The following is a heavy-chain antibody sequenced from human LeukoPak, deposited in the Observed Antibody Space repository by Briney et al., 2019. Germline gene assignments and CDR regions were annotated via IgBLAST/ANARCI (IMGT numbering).Heavy chain of an antibody. J-gene: IGHJ4*02. Sequence: ASVKVSCKTSGYTFTAYYIHWVRQAPGQGLEGRGWINPNSGGTTYAQKFQGRVTMTRDTSISTGYMELSRLRSDDTAVYYCASIGRGYDFEYWGQGTLVTVSS. D-gene: IGHD5-12*01. CDR2: INPNSGGT. CDR1: GYTFTAYY. CDR3: ASIGRGYDFEY. V-gene: IGHV1-2*02.